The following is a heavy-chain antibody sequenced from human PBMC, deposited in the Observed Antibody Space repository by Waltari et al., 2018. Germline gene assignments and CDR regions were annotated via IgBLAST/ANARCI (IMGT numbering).Heavy chain of an antibody. Sequence: QVQLRESSPGLVRSSETLSLTCTVSGHSVNNDFYWAWIRQSPGGGLEWIASIYHTGSAHYNSSLKSRVSSSTDMSTKQFFLTLTHLTAADTAVYYCAEEGNATAGLFDSWGQGTLVTVSS. CDR2: IYHTGSA. CDR1: GHSVNNDFY. CDR3: AEEGNATAGLFDS. J-gene: IGHJ4*02. D-gene: IGHD6-25*01. V-gene: IGHV4-38-2*02.